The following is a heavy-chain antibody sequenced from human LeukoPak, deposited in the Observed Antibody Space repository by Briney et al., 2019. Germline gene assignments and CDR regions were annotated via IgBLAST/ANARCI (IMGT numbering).Heavy chain of an antibody. V-gene: IGHV3-23*01. Sequence: GGSLRLSCAASGSTFSSYAMSWVRQAPGKGLEWVSAISGSGGSTYYADSVKGRFTISRDDSKNTLYLQMNSLRAEDTAVYYCAKKRTYYFDYWGQGTLVTVSS. J-gene: IGHJ4*02. CDR3: AKKRTYYFDY. CDR2: ISGSGGST. CDR1: GSTFSSYA.